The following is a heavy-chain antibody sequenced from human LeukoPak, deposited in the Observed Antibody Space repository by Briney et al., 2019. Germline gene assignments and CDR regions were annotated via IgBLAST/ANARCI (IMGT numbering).Heavy chain of an antibody. D-gene: IGHD6-19*01. J-gene: IGHJ4*02. Sequence: PGGSLRLSCAASGFAFNTYAMHWVRQAPGQGLEWVALIWHDGSHKFYSNSVRGQFTISRDNSKNTLYLQMNSLRAEDTAVYYCARIAVGKFSDYWGQGTLVTVSS. CDR2: IWHDGSHK. CDR3: ARIAVGKFSDY. CDR1: GFAFNTYA. V-gene: IGHV3-33*01.